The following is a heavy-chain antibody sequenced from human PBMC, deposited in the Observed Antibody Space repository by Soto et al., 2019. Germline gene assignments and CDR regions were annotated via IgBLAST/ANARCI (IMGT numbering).Heavy chain of an antibody. CDR2: ISDDKTNR. CDR3: ARGPDYIWNYQCS. V-gene: IGHV3-30-3*01. Sequence: QVQLVESGGGVVKPGRSLRLSCAASGFAFSNYAMHWVRQAPGKGLEWVAVISDDKTNRYYEDSVKGRFTISRDNSKDTLYLQMNSLRPEDTAVYYCARGPDYIWNYQCSWGQGTLVTVSS. D-gene: IGHD1-7*01. CDR1: GFAFSNYA. J-gene: IGHJ5*02.